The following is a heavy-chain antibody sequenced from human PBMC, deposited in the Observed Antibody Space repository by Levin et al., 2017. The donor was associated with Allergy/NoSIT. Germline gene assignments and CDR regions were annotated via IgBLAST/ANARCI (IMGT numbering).Heavy chain of an antibody. D-gene: IGHD3-10*01. V-gene: IGHV2-5*01. J-gene: IGHJ3*02. CDR2: VHWNEDK. CDR3: AHRQGRGRSGGFDI. Sequence: SGPTLVKPTQTLTLTCTFSGFSLSTSGVGVGWIRQPPGKALEWLALVHWNEDKRYSPSLKSRLTITKDTSRNEVVLTMTTMDPVDTATYYCAHRQGRGRSGGFDIWGQGTVVTVSS. CDR1: GFSLSTSGVG.